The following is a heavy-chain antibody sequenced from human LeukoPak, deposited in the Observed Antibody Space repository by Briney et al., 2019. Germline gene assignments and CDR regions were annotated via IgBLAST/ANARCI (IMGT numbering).Heavy chain of an antibody. CDR3: ARCLGYCSSTSCYWGRDYYYYMDV. CDR1: GGSISSYY. V-gene: IGHV4-4*07. J-gene: IGHJ6*03. D-gene: IGHD2-2*01. Sequence: SETLSLTCTVSGGSISSYYWSWIRQPAGKGLEWIGRIYTSGSTNYNPSLKSRVTMSVDTSKNQFSLKLSSVTAADTAVYYCARCLGYCSSTSCYWGRDYYYYMDVWGKGTTVTVSS. CDR2: IYTSGST.